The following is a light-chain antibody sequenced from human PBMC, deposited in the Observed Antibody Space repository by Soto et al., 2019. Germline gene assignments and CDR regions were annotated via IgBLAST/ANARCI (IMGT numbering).Light chain of an antibody. CDR2: ERS. CDR3: CSEADSSTLV. J-gene: IGLJ1*01. Sequence: QSALTQPASVSGSPGQSITISCTGNSSDVGNYNLVHWYQQHPGKPPKHMIYERSTRPSGGSNRFSASKSGNTASLTISGRQAADDADYYCCSEADSSTLVFGTGTKLTVL. V-gene: IGLV2-23*01. CDR1: SSDVGNYNL.